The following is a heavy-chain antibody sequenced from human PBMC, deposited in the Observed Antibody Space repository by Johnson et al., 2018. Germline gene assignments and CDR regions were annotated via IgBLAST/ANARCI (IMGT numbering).Heavy chain of an antibody. CDR2: ISWDSGNI. CDR1: GFSFHDYV. D-gene: IGHD5/OR15-5a*01. V-gene: IGHV3-9*01. J-gene: IGHJ4*02. CDR3: SKDRAQQNRIYDPVDS. Sequence: VQLVESGGGLVQPCRSLRLSCAASGFSFHDYVMHWVRQAPGKGLEWVSGISWDSGNIAYADSVKGRFTISRDDLKNTLYLQMSSLRAEDTAIYYCSKDRAQQNRIYDPVDSWGQGVLVTVSS.